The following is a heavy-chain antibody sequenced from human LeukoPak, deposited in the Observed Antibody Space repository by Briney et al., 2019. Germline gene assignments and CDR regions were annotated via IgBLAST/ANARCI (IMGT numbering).Heavy chain of an antibody. V-gene: IGHV3-74*01. CDR3: AGDLISGSGSLGY. CDR2: INTNGSPT. Sequence: GGSLRLSCAASGFTFSSYWMHWVRQAPGKGLVWVARINTNGSPTQYADSVKGRFTISRDNAKTTLYLQMNCLRDEDTAVYYCAGDLISGSGSLGYWGQGTLVTVSS. J-gene: IGHJ4*02. CDR1: GFTFSSYW. D-gene: IGHD3-10*01.